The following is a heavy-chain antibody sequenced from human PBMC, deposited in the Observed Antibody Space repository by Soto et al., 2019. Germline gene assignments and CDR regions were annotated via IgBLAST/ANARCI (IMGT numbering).Heavy chain of an antibody. CDR1: SGSISSSSSY. CDR2: IYYSGNT. J-gene: IGHJ4*02. CDR3: ARYPRLDC. V-gene: IGHV4-39*01. Sequence: PSETLSLTCTVSSGSISSSSSYWGWIRQPPGKGLEWIGSIYYSGNTYYNPSLKSRVTISIDTSKTQFSLKLNSVTTADTAVYFCARYPRLDCWGQGTLVTVSS.